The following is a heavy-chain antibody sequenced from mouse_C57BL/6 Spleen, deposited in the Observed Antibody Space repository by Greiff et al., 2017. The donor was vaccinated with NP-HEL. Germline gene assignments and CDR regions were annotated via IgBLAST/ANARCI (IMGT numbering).Heavy chain of an antibody. CDR1: GYAFSSYW. J-gene: IGHJ2*01. CDR2: IYPGDGDT. V-gene: IGHV1-80*01. D-gene: IGHD1-1*01. CDR3: ARRGILLPDY. Sequence: VQGVESGAELVKPGASVKISCKASGYAFSSYWMNWVKQRPGKGLEWIGQIYPGDGDTNYNGKFKGKATLTADKSSSTAYMQLSSLTSEDSAVYFCARRGILLPDYWGQGTTLTVSS.